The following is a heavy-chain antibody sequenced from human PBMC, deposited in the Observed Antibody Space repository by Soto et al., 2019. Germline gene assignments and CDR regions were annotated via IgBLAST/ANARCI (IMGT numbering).Heavy chain of an antibody. Sequence: GGSLRLSCAASRFTFSDFWLHWVRQAPGKGLVWVARINNDGSDTSYADSVKGRFTMSRDNAKNMVYLQMNSLGVEDTAVYYCGSVFEYWGQGTQVTVSS. V-gene: IGHV3-74*01. J-gene: IGHJ4*02. CDR1: RFTFSDFW. CDR2: INNDGSDT. CDR3: GSVFEY.